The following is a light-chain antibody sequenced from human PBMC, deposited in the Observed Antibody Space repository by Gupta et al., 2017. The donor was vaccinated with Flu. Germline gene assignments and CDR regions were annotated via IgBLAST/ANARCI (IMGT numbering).Light chain of an antibody. Sequence: DIQMTQSPSTLSASVGDRVTITCRASQSISSWLAWYQQKPGKAPKLLIYQASSLESGVPSRFSGSGSETEFTLTINSLQPDDFATYYCQHTNNCPITFGRGTKVEIK. V-gene: IGKV1-5*03. J-gene: IGKJ4*01. CDR1: QSISSW. CDR2: QAS. CDR3: QHTNNCPIT.